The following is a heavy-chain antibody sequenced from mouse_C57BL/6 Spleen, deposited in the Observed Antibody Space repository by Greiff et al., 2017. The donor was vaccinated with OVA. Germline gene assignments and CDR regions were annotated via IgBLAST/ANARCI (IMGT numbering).Heavy chain of an antibody. CDR2: ISSGGDYI. D-gene: IGHD1-1*01. Sequence: EVMLVESGEGLVKPGGSLKLSCAASGFTFSSYAMSWVRQTPEKRLEWVAYISSGGDYIYYADTVKGRFTISRDNARNTLYLQMSSLKSEDTAMYYCTRDRFSYYGSSHWYFDVWGTGTTVTVSS. CDR3: TRDRFSYYGSSHWYFDV. V-gene: IGHV5-9-1*02. CDR1: GFTFSSYA. J-gene: IGHJ1*03.